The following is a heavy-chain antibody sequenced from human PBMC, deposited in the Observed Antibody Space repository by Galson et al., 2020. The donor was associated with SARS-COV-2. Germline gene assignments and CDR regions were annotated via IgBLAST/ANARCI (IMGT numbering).Heavy chain of an antibody. CDR2: THHSGTT. CDR3: ARDSGGGPVTAKKYGF. D-gene: IGHD2-21*02. CDR1: GASIISAHW. V-gene: IGHV4-4*02. Sequence: ASETLSLTCTVSGASIISAHWWTWVRQPPGKGLEWIGETHHSGTTKYSLSLKNRITISVDQSRNQFSLNLTSVTAADTAMYFCARDSGGGPVTAKKYGFWGQGTLVTVSS. J-gene: IGHJ4*02.